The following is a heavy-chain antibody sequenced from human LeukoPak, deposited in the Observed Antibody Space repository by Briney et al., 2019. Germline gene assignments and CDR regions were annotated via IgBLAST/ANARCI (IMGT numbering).Heavy chain of an antibody. D-gene: IGHD6-13*01. CDR2: MSGSGGTT. V-gene: IGHV3-23*01. J-gene: IGHJ6*02. CDR1: GFRLSSYA. CDR3: ARPSIAAPYPYYYGMDV. Sequence: GESLRLSCAASGFRLSSYAMSWVRQAPGKGLEWVSVMSGSGGTTYYADSVKGRFTISRDNSKNTLYLQMNSLRAEDTAVYYCARPSIAAPYPYYYGMDVWGQGTTVTVSS.